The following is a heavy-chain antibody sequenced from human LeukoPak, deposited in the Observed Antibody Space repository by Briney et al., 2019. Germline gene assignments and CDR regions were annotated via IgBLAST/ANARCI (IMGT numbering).Heavy chain of an antibody. CDR3: ASGTTVTNFAY. V-gene: IGHV4-4*07. J-gene: IGHJ4*02. Sequence: SETLSLTCTVSGGSISSYYWSWIRQPAGKGLEWIGRIYTSGSTNYNPSLKSRVTMSVDTSKNQFSLKLTSVTAADTAVYYCASGTTVTNFAYWGQGTLVTVSS. CDR2: IYTSGST. D-gene: IGHD4-17*01. CDR1: GGSISSYY.